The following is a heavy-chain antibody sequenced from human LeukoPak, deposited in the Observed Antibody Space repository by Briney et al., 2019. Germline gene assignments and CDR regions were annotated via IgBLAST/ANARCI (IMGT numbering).Heavy chain of an antibody. CDR3: WXTXXSCSPCYFDY. D-gene: IGHD2-15*01. CDR1: XXSFXXYY. V-gene: IGHV4-34*01. CDR2: INHSGST. Sequence: XAXYXXSFXXYYWSWIRQPPGKGLEWIGEINHSGSTSYNPSLKSGGTISADTYKNKLSLKQSNVLTADTAVYYFWXTXXSCSPCYFDYWGQGTLVTVSS. J-gene: IGHJ4*02.